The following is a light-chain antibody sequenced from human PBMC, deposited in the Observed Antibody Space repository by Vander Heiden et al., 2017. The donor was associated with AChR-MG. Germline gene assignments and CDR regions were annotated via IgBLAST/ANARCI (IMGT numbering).Light chain of an antibody. CDR2: KAS. V-gene: IGKV1-5*03. J-gene: IGKJ1*01. Sequence: DIQMTQYPSTLSASVGDRVTITCRASQSISSWLAWYQQKPGKAPKLLIYKASSLESGVPSRFSGSGSGTEFTLTISSLQPDDFATYYCQQYNKNPWTFGQGTKVEIK. CDR3: QQYNKNPWT. CDR1: QSISSW.